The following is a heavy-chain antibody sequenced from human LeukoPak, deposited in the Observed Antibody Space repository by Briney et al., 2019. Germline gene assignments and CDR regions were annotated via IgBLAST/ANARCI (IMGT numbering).Heavy chain of an antibody. CDR2: INAGNGNT. CDR1: GYTFTNYA. V-gene: IGHV1-3*01. D-gene: IGHD1-26*01. J-gene: IGHJ3*02. Sequence: ASVKVSCKASGYTFTNYAMFWVRQAPGQRLEWMGWINAGNGNTKYSQKFQGRVTITRDTSASTAYMELSSLRSEDTAVYYCARGAQWELRGGRAFDIWGQGTMVTVSS. CDR3: ARGAQWELRGGRAFDI.